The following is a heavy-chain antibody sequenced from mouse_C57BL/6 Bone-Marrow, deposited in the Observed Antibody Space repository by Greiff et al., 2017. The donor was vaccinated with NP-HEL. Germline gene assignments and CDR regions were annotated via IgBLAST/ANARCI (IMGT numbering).Heavy chain of an antibody. V-gene: IGHV3-6*01. CDR1: GYSITSGYY. CDR2: ISYDGSN. D-gene: IGHD5-5*01. Sequence: EVKLQESGPGLVKPSQSLSLTCSVTGYSITSGYYWNWIRQFPGNKLEWMGYISYDGSNNYNPSLKNRISITRDTSKNQFFLKLNCVTTEDTATYYCARAHYPDNFDDWGQGTTLTVSS. J-gene: IGHJ2*01. CDR3: ARAHYPDNFDD.